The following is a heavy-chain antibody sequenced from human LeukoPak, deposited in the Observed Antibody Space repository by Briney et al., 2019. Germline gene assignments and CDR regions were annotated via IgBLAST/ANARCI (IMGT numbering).Heavy chain of an antibody. CDR1: GYTFTGYY. Sequence: ASVKVSCKASGYTFTGYYIHWVRQAPGQGLEWMGWINPKSGDTNYAQKFQGRVTMTGDTSISTAHMELSRLRSDDTAVYYCARVGHHYDRCGYYTFDYWGQGTLVTVSS. CDR3: ARVGHHYDRCGYYTFDY. D-gene: IGHD3-22*01. CDR2: INPKSGDT. J-gene: IGHJ4*02. V-gene: IGHV1-2*02.